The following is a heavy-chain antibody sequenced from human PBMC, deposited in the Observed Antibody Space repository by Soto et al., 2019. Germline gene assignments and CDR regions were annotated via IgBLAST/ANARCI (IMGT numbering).Heavy chain of an antibody. J-gene: IGHJ4*02. CDR2: ISYDESNK. V-gene: IGHV3-30*18. CDR1: GFTFNDYA. D-gene: IGHD3-3*01. CDR3: AKLRLATYDFWGGCDS. Sequence: QVQLVEDGGGVVQPGRSLKLSCLASGFTFNDYAMHWVRQAPGKGLEWVALISYDESNKNYADSVKGRFTISRDNSKNALYLKINSLRSEDTAVYYCAKLRLATYDFWGGCDSWGQGTLVTVSS.